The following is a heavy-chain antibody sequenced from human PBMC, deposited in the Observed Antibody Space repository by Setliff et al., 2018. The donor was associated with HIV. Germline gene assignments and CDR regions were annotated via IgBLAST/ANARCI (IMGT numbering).Heavy chain of an antibody. Sequence: ASVKVSCKASGYSFSNYAMNWVRQAPGQGLEWMGWININTGNPTYAQGFTGRFVFSLDTSVSTAYLQTSSLKAEDTAVYYCARERGGVTMIVVVNDAFDIWGQGTMVTVSS. CDR3: ARERGGVTMIVVVNDAFDI. CDR1: GYSFSNYA. J-gene: IGHJ3*02. CDR2: ININTGNP. D-gene: IGHD3-22*01. V-gene: IGHV7-4-1*02.